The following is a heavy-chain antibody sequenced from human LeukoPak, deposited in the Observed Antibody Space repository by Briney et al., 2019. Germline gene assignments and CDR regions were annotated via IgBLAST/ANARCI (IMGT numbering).Heavy chain of an antibody. Sequence: ASVKVSCKASGYTFTSYGISWVRQAPGQGLEWMGIINPSGGSTSYAQKFQGRVTMTRDTSTSTVYMELSSLRSEDTAVYYCARKSLRSGLFDYWGQGTLVTVSS. CDR1: GYTFTSYG. J-gene: IGHJ4*02. CDR3: ARKSLRSGLFDY. V-gene: IGHV1-46*01. CDR2: INPSGGST.